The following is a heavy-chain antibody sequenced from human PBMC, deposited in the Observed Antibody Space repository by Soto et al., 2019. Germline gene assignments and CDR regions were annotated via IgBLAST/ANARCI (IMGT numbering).Heavy chain of an antibody. J-gene: IGHJ4*02. V-gene: IGHV1-18*04. Sequence: ASVKVSCKASGYTFSSHGVSWVRRAPGQGLEWMGWVSGYNGNTNYPQKFQGRVTMTTDTSTNTAYMELRSLRSDDTAVYYCAKGFGRPIPARLLWGSIDYWGLGSLVIVSS. D-gene: IGHD6-6*01. CDR2: VSGYNGNT. CDR1: GYTFSSHG. CDR3: AKGFGRPIPARLLWGSIDY.